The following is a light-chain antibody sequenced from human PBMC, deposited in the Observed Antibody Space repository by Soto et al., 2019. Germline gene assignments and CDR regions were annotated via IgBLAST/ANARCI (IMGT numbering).Light chain of an antibody. CDR1: HNTRGY. J-gene: IGKJ1*01. Sequence: DIQMTQSPSSLSASVRDRVTITCRASHNTRGYLNWYQQKPGKAPKLLIYAASNLQSGIPSRFSGSGPETDFTLTISSLQPEDFATYYCQQSYSTPWTFGQGTKV. CDR2: AAS. V-gene: IGKV1-39*01. CDR3: QQSYSTPWT.